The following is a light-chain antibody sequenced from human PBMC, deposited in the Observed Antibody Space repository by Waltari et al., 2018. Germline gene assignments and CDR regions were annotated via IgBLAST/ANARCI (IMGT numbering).Light chain of an antibody. Sequence: QSVLTQPRSVSGAPGQSVAIPCTGTSSDAGGYDYVSWYQQYPGKAPKVMIYGVYKRPSGVPDRFSGSKSGNTASLSISGLQAEDEADYYCCSYANSKWVFGGGTKLTVL. CDR3: CSYANSKWV. V-gene: IGLV2-11*01. CDR2: GVY. J-gene: IGLJ3*02. CDR1: SSDAGGYDY.